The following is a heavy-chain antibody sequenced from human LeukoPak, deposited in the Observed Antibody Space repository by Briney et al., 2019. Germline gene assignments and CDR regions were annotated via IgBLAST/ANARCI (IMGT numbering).Heavy chain of an antibody. CDR1: GFTFSSYA. J-gene: IGHJ1*01. CDR3: ARDRYGDYNGAFQH. D-gene: IGHD4-17*01. Sequence: GGSLRLSCAASGFTFSSYAMSWVRQAPGKGLEWVSTIDTSGDYTYYADSVKGRFTISRDNSKNTLYLQMNSLRAEDTAVYYCARDRYGDYNGAFQHWGQGTLVTVSS. CDR2: IDTSGDYT. V-gene: IGHV3-23*01.